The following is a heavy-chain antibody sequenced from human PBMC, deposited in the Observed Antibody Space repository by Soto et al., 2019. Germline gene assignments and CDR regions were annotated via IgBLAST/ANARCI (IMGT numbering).Heavy chain of an antibody. V-gene: IGHV5-51*07. D-gene: IGHD2-8*01. CDR1: GYSFIDYL. CDR2: IYPSDSDT. CDR3: ARRNGQDYHYGMDV. Sequence: AESLKTSCTCSGYSFIDYLDGLVHQMPGKGLEWMGMIYPSDSDTRYSPSFQGQVTISADKSISTAYLQWSSLKASDTAMYYCARRNGQDYHYGMDVWGQGTTVTVSS. J-gene: IGHJ6*02.